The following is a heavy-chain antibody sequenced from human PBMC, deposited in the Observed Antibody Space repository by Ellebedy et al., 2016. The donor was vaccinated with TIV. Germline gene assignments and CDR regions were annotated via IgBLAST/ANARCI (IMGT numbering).Heavy chain of an antibody. CDR2: IEYRGNI. Sequence: MPSETLSLTCTVSGGSITTTNYYWDWIRQPPGKGLEWIATIEYRGNIYYTASLKSRVIISADISKNQFSLQVSSLTAADTAVYYCARVKATGDQARGLIDAWGQGTLVTVSS. CDR1: GGSITTTNYY. J-gene: IGHJ5*02. V-gene: IGHV4-39*01. CDR3: ARVKATGDQARGLIDA. D-gene: IGHD1-26*01.